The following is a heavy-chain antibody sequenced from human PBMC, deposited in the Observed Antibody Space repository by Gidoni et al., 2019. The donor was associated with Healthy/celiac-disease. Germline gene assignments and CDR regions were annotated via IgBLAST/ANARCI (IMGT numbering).Heavy chain of an antibody. J-gene: IGHJ4*02. CDR2: MKPNSGNT. D-gene: IGHD6-19*01. CDR1: GYTFTSYD. Sequence: QVQLVQSGAEVKKPGASVKVSCKASGYTFTSYDINWVRQATGQGLEWMGWMKPNSGNTGYAQKFQGRVTMTRNTSISTAYMELSSLRSDDTAVYYCARGGVAVAGTSNDYWGQGTLVTVSS. CDR3: ARGGVAVAGTSNDY. V-gene: IGHV1-8*01.